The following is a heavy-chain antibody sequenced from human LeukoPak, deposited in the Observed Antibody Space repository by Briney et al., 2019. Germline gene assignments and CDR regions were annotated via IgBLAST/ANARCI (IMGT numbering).Heavy chain of an antibody. CDR1: GFTFSDYY. CDR2: ISGSGGST. D-gene: IGHD3-10*01. V-gene: IGHV3-23*01. CDR3: AKGIRSYDY. J-gene: IGHJ4*02. Sequence: GGSLRLSCAASGFTFSDYYMSWIRQAPGKGLEWVSAISGSGGSTYYADSVKGRFTISRDNSKNTLYLQMNSLRAEDTAVYYCAKGIRSYDYWGQGTLVTVSS.